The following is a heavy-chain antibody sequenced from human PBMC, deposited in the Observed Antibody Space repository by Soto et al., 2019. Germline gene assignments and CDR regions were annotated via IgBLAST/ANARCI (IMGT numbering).Heavy chain of an antibody. V-gene: IGHV4-39*01. J-gene: IGHJ4*02. CDR2: IYYSGNT. D-gene: IGHD3-10*01. CDR1: GGSISSSSYY. CDR3: ARQYYFGSGSYYNQPFDF. Sequence: QLQLQESGPGLVKPSETLSLTCTVSGGSISSSSYYWGWIRQPPGKGLEWIGSIYYSGNTYYNPSLKSRVTISVDTAKNQFSLKLSSVTAADTAVYYCARQYYFGSGSYYNQPFDFWGQGTLVTVSS.